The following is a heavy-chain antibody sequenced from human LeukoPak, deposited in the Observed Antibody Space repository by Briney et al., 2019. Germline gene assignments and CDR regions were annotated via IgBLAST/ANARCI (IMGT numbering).Heavy chain of an antibody. J-gene: IGHJ4*02. Sequence: AGGSLRLSCAASGFTFSSYAMNWVCHAPGQWRGCVSRVSGSGASTYFADSVEGRFTICSDNTRNTLYLQLNSLRVEDTAVYYCAKDKGRPDSSSYYYSKNIDYWGQGTLVTVSS. CDR1: GFTFSSYA. D-gene: IGHD3-22*01. V-gene: IGHV3-23*01. CDR2: VSGSGAST. CDR3: AKDKGRPDSSSYYYSKNIDY.